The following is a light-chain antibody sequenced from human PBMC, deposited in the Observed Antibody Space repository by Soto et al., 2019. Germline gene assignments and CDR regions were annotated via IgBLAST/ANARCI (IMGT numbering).Light chain of an antibody. V-gene: IGLV2-8*01. CDR2: EVS. Sequence: QSALTQPPSASGSPGQSVTISCTGSSSDVGGYNYVSWYQQHPGKAPKLMIYEVSKRPSGVPDRLSGSKSGNTASLTVSGLQDEDEAEYYCSSYGGSNTVVFGGGTQLTVL. CDR3: SSYGGSNTVV. J-gene: IGLJ2*01. CDR1: SSDVGGYNY.